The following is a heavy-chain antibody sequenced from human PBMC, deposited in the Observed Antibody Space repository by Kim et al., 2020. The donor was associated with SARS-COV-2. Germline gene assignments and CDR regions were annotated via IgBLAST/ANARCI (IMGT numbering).Heavy chain of an antibody. J-gene: IGHJ4*02. CDR1: GFTFSDYY. Sequence: GGSLRLSCAASGFTFSDYYMSWIRQAPGKGLEWFSYISSSGSTIYYADSVKGRFTISRDNAKNSLYLQMNSLRAEDTAVYYCARALYYDFWSGHLGYWGQGTLVTVSS. CDR3: ARALYYDFWSGHLGY. V-gene: IGHV3-11*01. D-gene: IGHD3-3*01. CDR2: ISSSGSTI.